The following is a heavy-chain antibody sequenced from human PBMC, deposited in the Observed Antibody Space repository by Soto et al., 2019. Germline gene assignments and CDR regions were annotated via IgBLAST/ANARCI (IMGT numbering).Heavy chain of an antibody. V-gene: IGHV4-34*01. CDR2: INHSGST. CDR3: ARGRKDYSSSWYVD. Sequence: QVQLQQWGAGLLKPSETLSLTCAVYGGSFSGYYWSWIRQPPGKGLEWIGEINHSGSTNYNPSLKSRDTISVDTSKNQFSLKLSSVTAADTAVYYCARGRKDYSSSWYVDWGQGTLVTVSS. J-gene: IGHJ4*02. CDR1: GGSFSGYY. D-gene: IGHD6-13*01.